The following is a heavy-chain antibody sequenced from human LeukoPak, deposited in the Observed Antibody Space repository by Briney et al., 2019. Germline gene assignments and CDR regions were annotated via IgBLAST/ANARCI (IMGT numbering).Heavy chain of an antibody. V-gene: IGHV4-31*03. D-gene: IGHD3-10*01. J-gene: IGHJ5*02. Sequence: PSQTLSLTCTVSGGSISSGGYYWSWIRQHPGKGLEWIGYIYYSGSTYYNPSLKSRVTISVDTSKNQFSLKLSSVTAADTAVYYCARDRSPRKRGEDWFDPWGQGTLVTVSS. CDR1: GGSISSGGYY. CDR2: IYYSGST. CDR3: ARDRSPRKRGEDWFDP.